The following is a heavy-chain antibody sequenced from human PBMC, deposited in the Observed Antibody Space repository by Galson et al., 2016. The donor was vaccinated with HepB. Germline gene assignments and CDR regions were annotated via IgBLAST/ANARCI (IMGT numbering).Heavy chain of an antibody. CDR1: GYTFTSHW. Sequence: QSGAEVKKPGESLKISCKGSGYTFTSHWIGWVRQMPGKGLEVMGFIYPGDFDTRYSPSFQGQVTISADKSTTNVYLQWSSLKASDTAIYYCARLDHRGYKYAYLDYWGQG. D-gene: IGHD5-18*01. J-gene: IGHJ4*02. V-gene: IGHV5-51*01. CDR3: ARLDHRGYKYAYLDY. CDR2: IYPGDFDT.